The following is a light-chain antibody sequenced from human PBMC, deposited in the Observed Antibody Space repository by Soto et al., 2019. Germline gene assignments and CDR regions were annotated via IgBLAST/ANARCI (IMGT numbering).Light chain of an antibody. J-gene: IGLJ1*01. CDR3: NSFTSTTSTTPYV. CDR1: SSDVGAYNH. V-gene: IGLV2-14*01. Sequence: QSALTQPASVSGSPGQSITISCTGTSSDVGAYNHVSWYQQYPGKAPKLMIYDVSNRPSGVSDRFSGSKSGNTASLTISGLQAEDEADYYCNSFTSTTSTTPYVFGTGTQLTVL. CDR2: DVS.